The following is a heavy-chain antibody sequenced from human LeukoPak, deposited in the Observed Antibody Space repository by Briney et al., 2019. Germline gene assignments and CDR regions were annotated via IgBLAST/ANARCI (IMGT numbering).Heavy chain of an antibody. D-gene: IGHD4-23*01. V-gene: IGHV3-30*02. CDR3: AKPNMDYGGPVDYFDY. CDR2: IRYDGSNK. Sequence: PGGSLRLSCAASGFTFSSYGMHWVRQAPGKGLEWVAFIRYDGSNKYYADSVKGRFTISRDNSKNTLYLQMNSLRAEDTAVYYCAKPNMDYGGPVDYFDYWGQGTLVTVSS. CDR1: GFTFSSYG. J-gene: IGHJ4*02.